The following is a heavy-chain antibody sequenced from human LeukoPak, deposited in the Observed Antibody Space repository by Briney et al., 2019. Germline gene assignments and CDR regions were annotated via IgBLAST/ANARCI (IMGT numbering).Heavy chain of an antibody. V-gene: IGHV3-21*01. CDR3: ARGAKGGAYAFDI. Sequence: GGSLRLSCAASGFTFSSYSMNWVRQAPGKGLEWVSSISSSSSYIYYADSVKGRFTISRDNAKNSLYLQMNSLRAEDTAVYYCARGAKGGAYAFDIWGQGTMVTVSS. CDR1: GFTFSSYS. D-gene: IGHD3-16*01. J-gene: IGHJ3*02. CDR2: ISSSSSYI.